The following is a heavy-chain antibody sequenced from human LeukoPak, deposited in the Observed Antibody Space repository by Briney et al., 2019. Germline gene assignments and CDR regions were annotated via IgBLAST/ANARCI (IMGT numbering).Heavy chain of an antibody. CDR1: GITFNSYG. D-gene: IGHD2-21*01. V-gene: IGHV3-30*02. CDR3: CGDFDY. CDR2: IRYDGSNE. Sequence: GGSLRLSCAASGITFNSYGMHWVRQAPDKGLEWVAFIRYDGSNEYYVDSVKGRFTISRDNSKNTLYLQMNSLSGEDTAVYYCCGDFDYWGQGTLVTVSS. J-gene: IGHJ4*02.